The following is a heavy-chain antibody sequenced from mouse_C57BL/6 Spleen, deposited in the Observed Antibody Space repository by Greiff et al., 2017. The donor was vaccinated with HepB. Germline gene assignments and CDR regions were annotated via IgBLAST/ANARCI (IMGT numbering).Heavy chain of an antibody. V-gene: IGHV14-2*01. CDR3: TRSGLRYVYAMDY. D-gene: IGHD1-1*01. Sequence: EVQLQQSGAELVKPGASVKLSCTASGFNIKDYYMHWVKQRPEQGLEWIGRIDPEDGDTKYAPKFQGKATIAADTSSNTAYLQLSSLTSEDTDVYYCTRSGLRYVYAMDYWGKGTSVTVSS. CDR1: GFNIKDYY. J-gene: IGHJ4*01. CDR2: IDPEDGDT.